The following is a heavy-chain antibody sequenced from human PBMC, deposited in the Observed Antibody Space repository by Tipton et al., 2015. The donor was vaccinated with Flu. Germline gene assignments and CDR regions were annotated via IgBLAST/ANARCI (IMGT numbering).Heavy chain of an antibody. CDR2: INRDGSST. CDR3: ARGINYYYGMDV. V-gene: IGHV3-74*01. Sequence: SLRLSCAASGFTFSSYWIHWVRQAPGKGLVWVSRINRDGSSTNYADSVKGRFTISRDNAKNTLYLQMNSLRAEDTAVYYCARGINYYYGMDVWGQGTTVTVSS. CDR1: GFTFSSYW. J-gene: IGHJ6*02.